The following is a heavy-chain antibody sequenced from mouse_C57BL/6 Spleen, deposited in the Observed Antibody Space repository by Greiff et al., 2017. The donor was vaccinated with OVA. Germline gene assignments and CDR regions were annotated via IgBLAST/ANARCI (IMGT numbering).Heavy chain of an antibody. CDR3: ARGDGAY. J-gene: IGHJ3*01. D-gene: IGHD3-3*01. V-gene: IGHV1-69*01. CDR2: IDPSDSYT. CDR1: GYTFTSYW. Sequence: QVQLQQPGAELVMPGASVKLSCKASGYTFTSYWMHWVKQRPGQGLEWIGEIDPSDSYTNFNRNFKGTSTLTVDKSSSTAYMQLSSLTSEDSAVYYCARGDGAYWGQGTLVTVSA.